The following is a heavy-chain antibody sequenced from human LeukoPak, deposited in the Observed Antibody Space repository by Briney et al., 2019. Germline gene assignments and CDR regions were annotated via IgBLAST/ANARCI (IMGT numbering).Heavy chain of an antibody. CDR2: MNLNIGNT. D-gene: IGHD2-15*01. CDR3: ARVSKVAATRRGTGGLSY. J-gene: IGHJ4*02. V-gene: IGHV1-8*01. Sequence: GASVKVSCKASGYTFTSYDINWVRQATGQGLRWMGGMNLNIGNTGYAQKFQGRVTMTRNTSISTAYMELSSLRSEDTAVYYCARVSKVAATRRGTGGLSYWGQGTLVTVSS. CDR1: GYTFTSYD.